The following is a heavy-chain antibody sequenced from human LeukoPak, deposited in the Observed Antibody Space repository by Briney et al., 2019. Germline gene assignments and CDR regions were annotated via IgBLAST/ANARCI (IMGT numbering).Heavy chain of an antibody. CDR1: GFTFSSYA. CDR3: AKDKGGAVTLRAFDI. V-gene: IGHV3-23*01. J-gene: IGHJ3*02. D-gene: IGHD4-17*01. Sequence: GGSLRLSCAASGFTFSSYAMSWVRQAPGKGLEWVSAISGSGGSTYYADSVKGRFTISRDNSKNMLYLQMNSLRAEDTAVYYCAKDKGGAVTLRAFDIWGQGTMVTVSS. CDR2: ISGSGGST.